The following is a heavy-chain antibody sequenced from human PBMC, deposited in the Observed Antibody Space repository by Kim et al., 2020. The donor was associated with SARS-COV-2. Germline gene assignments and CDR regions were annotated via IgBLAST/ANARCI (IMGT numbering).Heavy chain of an antibody. Sequence: SSDYALSVKSRITINPDTSKNQFSLQLTSVTPEDTAFYYCVRYSGWYYFDYWGQGTLVIVSS. CDR2: SS. CDR3: VRYSGWYYFDY. V-gene: IGHV6-1*01. J-gene: IGHJ4*02. D-gene: IGHD6-19*01.